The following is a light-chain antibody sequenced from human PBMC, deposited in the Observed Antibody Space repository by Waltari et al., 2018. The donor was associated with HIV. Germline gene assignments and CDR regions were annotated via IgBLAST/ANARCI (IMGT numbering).Light chain of an antibody. CDR2: DDN. CDR1: SPDFSLHNH. J-gene: IGLJ3*02. V-gene: IGLV2-14*01. Sequence: QSGLTQPASVSGSLGQSITISCFASSPDFSLHNHVSLYQHHPYKAPQLVIYDDNIRPSEIPFRFSASKSGNTASLTISGLQVDDEADYYCSSYMNSGTLVFGGGTKVTVL. CDR3: SSYMNSGTLV.